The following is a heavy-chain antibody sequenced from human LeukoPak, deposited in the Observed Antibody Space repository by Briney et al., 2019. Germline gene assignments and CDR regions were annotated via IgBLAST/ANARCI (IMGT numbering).Heavy chain of an antibody. J-gene: IGHJ5*02. Sequence: SETLSLTCAVYGGSFSGYYWSWIRQPPGKGLEWIGEINHSGSTNYNPSLKSRVTISVDTSKNQFSLKLSSVTAADTAVYYCARRKPLLWFGNGWFDPWGQRTLVTVSS. CDR3: ARRKPLLWFGNGWFDP. CDR1: GGSFSGYY. D-gene: IGHD3-10*01. V-gene: IGHV4-34*01. CDR2: INHSGST.